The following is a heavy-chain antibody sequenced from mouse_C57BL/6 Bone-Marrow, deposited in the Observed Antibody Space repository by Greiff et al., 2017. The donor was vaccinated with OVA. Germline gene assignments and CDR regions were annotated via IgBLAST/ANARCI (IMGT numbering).Heavy chain of an antibody. CDR3: ARDWVYGSSYWYFDV. CDR2: INYDGSST. Sequence: EVHLVESEGGLVQPGSSMKLSCTASGFTFSDYYMAWVRQVPEKGLEWVANINYDGSSTYYLDSLKSRFIISRDNAKNILYLQMSSLKSEDTATYYCARDWVYGSSYWYFDVWGTGTTVTVSS. V-gene: IGHV5-16*01. CDR1: GFTFSDYY. J-gene: IGHJ1*03. D-gene: IGHD1-1*01.